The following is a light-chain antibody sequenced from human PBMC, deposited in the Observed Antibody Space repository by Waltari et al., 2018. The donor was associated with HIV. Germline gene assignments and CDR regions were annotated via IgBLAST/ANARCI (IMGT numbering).Light chain of an antibody. Sequence: DIQMTQSPSSLSASVGDRVTIPCRASQSISSYLNWYQQKPGKAPKLLIYAASSLQSGVPSRFSGSGSGTDFTLTISSLQPEDFATYYCQQSYSTLWTFGQGTKVEIK. CDR1: QSISSY. CDR2: AAS. CDR3: QQSYSTLWT. V-gene: IGKV1-39*01. J-gene: IGKJ1*01.